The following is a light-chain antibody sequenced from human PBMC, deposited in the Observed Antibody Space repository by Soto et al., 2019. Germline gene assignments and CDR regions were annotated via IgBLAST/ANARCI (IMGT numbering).Light chain of an antibody. J-gene: IGKJ2*01. CDR2: QAS. Sequence: DIQMTQSPSTLSASVGDRVTITCRASQSVISWLAWYQQKPGRAPKLLIYQASSLQSGVPSRFSGSGSATEFTLTISSLQPDHCATYYCPQDHSYPYPFGQGTKL. V-gene: IGKV1-5*03. CDR1: QSVISW. CDR3: PQDHSYPYP.